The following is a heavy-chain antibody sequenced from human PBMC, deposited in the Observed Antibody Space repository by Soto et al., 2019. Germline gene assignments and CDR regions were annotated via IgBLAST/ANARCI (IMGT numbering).Heavy chain of an antibody. Sequence: SETLSLTCTVSGGSISSGGYYWSWIRQHPGKGLEWIGYIYYSGSTYYNPSLKSRVTISVDTSKNQFSLKLSSVTAADTAVYYCARSNQGITGFDYCGQGTLVIVSS. CDR3: ARSNQGITGFDY. CDR2: IYYSGST. D-gene: IGHD1-20*01. V-gene: IGHV4-31*03. J-gene: IGHJ4*02. CDR1: GGSISSGGYY.